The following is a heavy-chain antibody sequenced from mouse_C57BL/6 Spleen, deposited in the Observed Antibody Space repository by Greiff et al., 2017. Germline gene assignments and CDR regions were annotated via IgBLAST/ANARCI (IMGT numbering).Heavy chain of an antibody. Sequence: EVMLVESEGGLVQPGSSMKLSCTASGFTFSDYYMAWVRQVPEEGLEWVANINYDGSSTYYLDSLKSRFIISRDNAKNILYLQMESLKSEDTATYYCARDGATTEVATGAMDYWGQGTSVTVSA. CDR2: INYDGSST. J-gene: IGHJ4*01. D-gene: IGHD1-1*01. V-gene: IGHV5-16*01. CDR1: GFTFSDYY. CDR3: ARDGATTEVATGAMDY.